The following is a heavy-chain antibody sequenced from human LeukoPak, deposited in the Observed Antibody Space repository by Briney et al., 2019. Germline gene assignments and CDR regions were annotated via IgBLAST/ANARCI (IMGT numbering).Heavy chain of an antibody. V-gene: IGHV3-23*01. CDR3: AKDGKTRNWNYFQAKPVY. Sequence: GGSLKLSCAASGFTFSFYGMSWVRQAPGKGLEWVSGISGSGGSTYYADSVKGRFTISRDNSKNTLYLQMNSLRAEDTAVYYCAKDGKTRNWNYFQAKPVYWGQGTLVTVSS. J-gene: IGHJ4*02. D-gene: IGHD1-7*01. CDR2: ISGSGGST. CDR1: GFTFSFYG.